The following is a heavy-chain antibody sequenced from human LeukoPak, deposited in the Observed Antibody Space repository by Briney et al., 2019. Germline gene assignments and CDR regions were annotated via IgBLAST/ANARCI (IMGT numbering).Heavy chain of an antibody. CDR1: GYGFTSYW. D-gene: IGHD3-10*02. J-gene: IGHJ5*02. Sequence: GESLKISCKGSGYGFTSYWIGWVRQMPGKGLEWMGIIYPGDSDTRYSPSFQGQVTISADKSISTAYLQWSSLKASDTAMYYCARELPKYYYVNWFDPWGQGTLVTVSS. CDR2: IYPGDSDT. CDR3: ARELPKYYYVNWFDP. V-gene: IGHV5-51*03.